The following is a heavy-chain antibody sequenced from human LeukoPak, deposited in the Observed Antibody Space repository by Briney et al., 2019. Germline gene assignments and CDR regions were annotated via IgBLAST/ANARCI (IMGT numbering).Heavy chain of an antibody. Sequence: PGGSLRLSCAASGFTFSNNYMNWVRQAPGKGLEWVSVIYSGGSTYYADSVKGRFTISRDDSKNTLYLQMNSLRAEDTAVYYCARDQGPNWFDPWGQGTLVTVSS. CDR1: GFTFSNNY. CDR2: IYSGGST. CDR3: ARDQGPNWFDP. J-gene: IGHJ5*02. V-gene: IGHV3-66*01.